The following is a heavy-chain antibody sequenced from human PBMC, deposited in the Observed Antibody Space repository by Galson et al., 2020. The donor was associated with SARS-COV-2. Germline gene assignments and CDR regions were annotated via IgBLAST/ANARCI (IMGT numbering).Heavy chain of an antibody. V-gene: IGHV3-13*04. J-gene: IGHJ4*02. Sequence: GESLKISCAASGFTFSSYDMHWVRQATGKGLEWVSAIGTAGDTYYPGSVKGRFTISRENAKNSLYLQMNSLRAGDTAVYYCARSVGIAAAGGLYYFDYWGQGTLVTVSS. CDR2: IGTAGDT. CDR1: GFTFSSYD. CDR3: ARSVGIAAAGGLYYFDY. D-gene: IGHD6-13*01.